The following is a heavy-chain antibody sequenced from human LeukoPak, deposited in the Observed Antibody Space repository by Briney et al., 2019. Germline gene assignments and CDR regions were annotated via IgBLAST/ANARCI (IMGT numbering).Heavy chain of an antibody. J-gene: IGHJ4*02. CDR1: GFIFSTYA. Sequence: GGSLRLSCAASGFIFSTYAMTWLRQAPVKGLEWVSAISGSGGSTYYADSVKGRFTISRDNSKNTLYLQMNSLRAEDTAVYYCAKEEQLWLQADFDYWGQGTLVTVSS. V-gene: IGHV3-23*01. D-gene: IGHD5-18*01. CDR3: AKEEQLWLQADFDY. CDR2: ISGSGGST.